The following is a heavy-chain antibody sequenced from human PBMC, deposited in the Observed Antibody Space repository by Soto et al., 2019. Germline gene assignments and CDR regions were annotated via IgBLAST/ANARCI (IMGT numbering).Heavy chain of an antibody. J-gene: IGHJ3*02. Sequence: SVKVSCKASGGTFSIYAISGVLQAPVQWLEWMGGIIPIFGTANYAQKFQGRVTITADESTSTAYMELSSLRSEDTAVYYCARDAPITIFGVVITYDAFDIWGQGTMVTVSS. V-gene: IGHV1-69*13. CDR3: ARDAPITIFGVVITYDAFDI. CDR2: IIPIFGTA. D-gene: IGHD3-3*01. CDR1: GGTFSIYA.